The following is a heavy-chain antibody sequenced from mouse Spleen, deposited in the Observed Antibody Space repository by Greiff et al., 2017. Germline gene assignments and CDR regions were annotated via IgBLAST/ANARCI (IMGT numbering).Heavy chain of an antibody. CDR2: INPNNGGT. Sequence: VQLKQSGPELVKPGASVKMSCKASGYTFTDYNMHWVKQSHGKSLEWIGYINPNNGGTSYNQKFKGKATLTVNKSSSTAYMELRSLTSEDSAVYYCATLYYGYTYAMDYWGQGTSVTVSS. CDR1: GYTFTDYN. J-gene: IGHJ4*01. CDR3: ATLYYGYTYAMDY. D-gene: IGHD2-2*01. V-gene: IGHV1-22*01.